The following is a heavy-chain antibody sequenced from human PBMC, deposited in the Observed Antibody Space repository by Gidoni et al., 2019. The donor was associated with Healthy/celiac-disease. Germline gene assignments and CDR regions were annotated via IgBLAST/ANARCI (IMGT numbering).Heavy chain of an antibody. CDR3: VGRRDMEAFDI. D-gene: IGHD2-15*01. CDR2: ISSSSNYI. CDR1: EFTFSGYS. J-gene: IGHJ3*02. V-gene: IGHV3-21*01. Sequence: ESGGGLVKPGGSLRLSCAASEFTFSGYSMNWVRQAPGKGLEWVSSISSSSNYIYYADSVKGRFTISRDNAKNSLFLQMDSLRAEDTAVYYCVGRRDMEAFDIWGQGTMVTVSS.